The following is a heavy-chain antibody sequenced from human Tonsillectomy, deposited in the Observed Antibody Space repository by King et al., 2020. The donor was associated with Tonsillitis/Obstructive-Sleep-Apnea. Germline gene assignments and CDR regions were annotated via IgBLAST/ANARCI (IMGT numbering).Heavy chain of an antibody. CDR1: GYSFSSYW. CDR2: ITPGDSDT. V-gene: IGHV5-51*01. J-gene: IGHJ3*02. D-gene: IGHD6-13*01. CDR3: ARILGYSSSDAFDI. Sequence: QLVQSGAEVKKPGESLKISCKGSGYSFSSYWMAWVRQMPGKGLEWMGSITPGDSDTRYSPSFQGQVTISADTSSSTAYLQWSSLKASDTAMYYCARILGYSSSDAFDIWGQGTMVTVSS.